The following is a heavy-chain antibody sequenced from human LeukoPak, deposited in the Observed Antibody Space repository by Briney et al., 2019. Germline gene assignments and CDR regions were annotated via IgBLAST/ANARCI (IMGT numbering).Heavy chain of an antibody. D-gene: IGHD2-2*02. V-gene: IGHV1-18*01. CDR1: GYTFTSYG. J-gene: IGHJ6*03. CDR2: ISAYNGNT. Sequence: VSVKVSCKASGYTFTSYGISWVRQAPGQGLEWMGWISAYNGNTNYAQKLQGRVTMTTDTSTSTAYMELRSLRSDDTAVYYCARVVYCSSTSCYTTYYMDVWGKGTTVTVSS. CDR3: ARVVYCSSTSCYTTYYMDV.